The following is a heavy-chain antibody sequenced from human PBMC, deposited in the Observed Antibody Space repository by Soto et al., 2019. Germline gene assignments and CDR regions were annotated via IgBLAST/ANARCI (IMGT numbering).Heavy chain of an antibody. CDR3: AKDLYYSNHPNWFDP. D-gene: IGHD1-26*01. CDR1: GCSFSDYA. Sequence: PGGSLRLSCAASGCSFSDYAMTWVRQAPGKGLEWVSGISGSGGSTYYADSVKGRFTISRDNSKNTLYLQMNSPRAEDTAVYYCAKDLYYSNHPNWFDPWGQGTLVTVSS. V-gene: IGHV3-23*01. J-gene: IGHJ5*02. CDR2: ISGSGGST.